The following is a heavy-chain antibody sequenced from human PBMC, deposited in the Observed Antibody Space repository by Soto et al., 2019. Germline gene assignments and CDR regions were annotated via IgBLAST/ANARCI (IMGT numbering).Heavy chain of an antibody. D-gene: IGHD5-12*01. J-gene: IGHJ6*02. CDR1: GGSVSGGSYQ. V-gene: IGHV4-61*01. CDR2: VHFSGGT. CDR3: ARDNMATFDYHYYGMDV. Sequence: QVQLQESGPGLAKPSETLSLTCSVSGGSVSGGSYQWTWIRQAPGKGLEWIGYVHFSGGTNYNPSLGSRVTISIDTSRDQFSLKLTSLTAAETAVYFCARDNMATFDYHYYGMDVWGQGTTVTVSS.